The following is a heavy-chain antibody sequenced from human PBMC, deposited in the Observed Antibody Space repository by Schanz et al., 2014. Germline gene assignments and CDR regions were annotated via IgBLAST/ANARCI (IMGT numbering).Heavy chain of an antibody. CDR1: GYTFSSYG. Sequence: QVQLVQSGAEVKKPGASVKVSCKASGYTFSSYGITWVRQAPGQGLEWMGWINGYNGHTLYAQKFQGRVTMTTDTSTSTSYMRLMSLKFDDTAVYYCARDFSACVRNYFDYWGQGTLVTVSS. CDR2: INGYNGHT. V-gene: IGHV1-18*01. J-gene: IGHJ4*02. CDR3: ARDFSACVRNYFDY. D-gene: IGHD6-19*01.